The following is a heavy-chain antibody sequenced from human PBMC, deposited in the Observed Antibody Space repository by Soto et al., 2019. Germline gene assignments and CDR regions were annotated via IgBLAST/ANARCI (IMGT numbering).Heavy chain of an antibody. CDR2: ISHDGSKK. CDR1: GFTFSNYG. CDR3: AKGVDQRLMRVPFDP. D-gene: IGHD6-25*01. J-gene: IGHJ5*02. V-gene: IGHV3-30*18. Sequence: VQLVESGGGVVQPGDSLRLSCAASGFTFSNYGMHWVRLAPGKGLEWVAVISHDGSKKHYADSVKGRSSISRDSSTNTLYLQMSSRSAEDTDIYYCAKGVDQRLMRVPFDPWGQGILVTVSS.